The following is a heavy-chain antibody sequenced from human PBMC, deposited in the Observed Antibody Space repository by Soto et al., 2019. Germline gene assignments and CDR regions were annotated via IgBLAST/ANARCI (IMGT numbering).Heavy chain of an antibody. Sequence: SETLSLTCAVSGGSISSADYYWTWIRQHPGKGLEWIGYIYYSGSTYYNPSLKSRVTISVDTSKNQFSLKLSSVTAADTAVYYCARWPQLEPRFDYWGQGTLVTVSS. V-gene: IGHV4-31*11. CDR1: GGSISSADYY. J-gene: IGHJ4*02. CDR3: ARWPQLEPRFDY. CDR2: IYYSGST. D-gene: IGHD1-1*01.